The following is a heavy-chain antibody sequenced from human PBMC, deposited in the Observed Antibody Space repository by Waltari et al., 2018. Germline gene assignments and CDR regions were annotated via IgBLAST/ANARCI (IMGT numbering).Heavy chain of an antibody. D-gene: IGHD2-2*02. CDR2: INHSGST. V-gene: IGHV4-34*01. CDR1: GGSFSGYY. CDR3: APRDCSSTSCYRGAFDI. J-gene: IGHJ3*02. Sequence: QVQLQQWGAGLLKPSETLSLTCAVYGGSFSGYYWSWIRQPTGKGLEWIGEINHSGSTNYNPSLKSRVTISVDTSKNQFSLKLSSVTAADTAVYYCAPRDCSSTSCYRGAFDIWGQGTMVTVSS.